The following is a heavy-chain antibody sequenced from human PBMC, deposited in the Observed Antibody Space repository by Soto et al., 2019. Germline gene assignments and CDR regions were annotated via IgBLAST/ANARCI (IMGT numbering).Heavy chain of an antibody. CDR3: ARDVAVTGSWYFDL. CDR2: ISSDGRNK. CDR1: GFTFSDDA. V-gene: IGHV3-30*09. D-gene: IGHD6-19*01. Sequence: QVPLVESGGGVVQPGRSLRLSCVASGFTFSDDAMHWVRQAPGKGLEWVAVISSDGRNKYYAESVKGRFAISRDNSKNTLYLQMNSLRPEDTAVFYCARDVAVTGSWYFDLWGRGTLVTVSS. J-gene: IGHJ2*01.